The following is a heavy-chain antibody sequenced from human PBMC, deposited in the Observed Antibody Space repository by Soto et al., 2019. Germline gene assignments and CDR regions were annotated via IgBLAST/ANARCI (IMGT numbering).Heavy chain of an antibody. D-gene: IGHD7-27*01. V-gene: IGHV3-48*02. CDR2: ISSSSNTI. Sequence: EVQLVESGGGLVQPGGSLRLSCAASGFTFSSYCMNWVRQAPGKGLQWVSYISSSSNTIYYADSVKGRFTISRDYAKNSLFLQMNSLTDEDTAVYYGVRGFPGDQTYFCDGIDVWGQGTTVTVSS. CDR1: GFTFSSYC. J-gene: IGHJ6*02. CDR3: VRGFPGDQTYFCDGIDV.